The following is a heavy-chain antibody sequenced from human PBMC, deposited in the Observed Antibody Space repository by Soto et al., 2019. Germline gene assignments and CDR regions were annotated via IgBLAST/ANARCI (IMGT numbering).Heavy chain of an antibody. CDR2: MIPIFGPA. V-gene: IGHV1-69*13. CDR1: GATFTSYA. CDR3: ARGYGSDLDYYGMDV. D-gene: IGHD1-26*01. J-gene: IGHJ6*02. Sequence: GASVKVSSKASGATFTSYAISWVLQAPGQGLGWMGGMIPIFGPANYAQKFQGRVTSTADESTSTAYMELSRLRSGDTAVYYCARGYGSDLDYYGMDVWGQGTTVTVSS.